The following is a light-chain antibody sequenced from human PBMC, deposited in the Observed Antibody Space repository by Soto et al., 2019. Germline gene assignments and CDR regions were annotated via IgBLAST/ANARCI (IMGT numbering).Light chain of an antibody. CDR2: AAS. J-gene: IGKJ2*01. CDR1: QSISSY. Sequence: DIQMTQSPSSLSASVGDRVTITCRASQSISSYLNWYQQKPGKAPKLLIYAASSLQSGVPSRFSGSGSGTDFTLTISSLQPDGFATYYCQQSYSTPFFGQGTKLEIK. CDR3: QQSYSTPF. V-gene: IGKV1-39*01.